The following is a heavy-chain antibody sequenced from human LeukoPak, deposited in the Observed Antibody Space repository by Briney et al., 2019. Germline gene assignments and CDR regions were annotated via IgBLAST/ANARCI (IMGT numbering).Heavy chain of an antibody. J-gene: IGHJ4*02. CDR1: GYTFTDYY. CDR2: INPNTGVT. CDR3: AREYYDYVWGSYRYTVYYFDY. V-gene: IGHV1-2*02. Sequence: ASVKVSCKASGYTFTDYYMHWVRQAPGQGLEWMGWINPNTGVTSYAQKFQGRVTMTRDTSISTAYMELSRLRSDDTAVYYCAREYYDYVWGSYRYTVYYFDYWGQGTLVTVSS. D-gene: IGHD3-16*02.